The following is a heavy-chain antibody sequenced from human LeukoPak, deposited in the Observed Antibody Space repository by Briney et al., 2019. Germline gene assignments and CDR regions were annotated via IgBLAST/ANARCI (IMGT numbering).Heavy chain of an antibody. CDR2: MSYDGDYK. CDR1: GFTFSSYA. V-gene: IGHV3-30*04. CDR3: ARGPANYFYMDV. Sequence: GGSLRLSCVASGFTFSSYAMHWVRQAPGKGLEWVAVMSYDGDYKYYGDSVKGRFTISRDNSKNTLYLQMNSLRAEDTAVYYCARGPANYFYMDVWGRGTTVTISS. J-gene: IGHJ6*03.